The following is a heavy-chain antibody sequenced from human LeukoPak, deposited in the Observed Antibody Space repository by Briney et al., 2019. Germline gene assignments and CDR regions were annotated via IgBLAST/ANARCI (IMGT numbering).Heavy chain of an antibody. CDR1: GFTFSDHY. Sequence: GGSLRLSCAASGFTFSDHYMSWVRQAPGRGVEWLSSISSSGTTIYYADSVKGRFTISRDNTKNSMYLQMNSLRAEDTAVYYCARDLSAVAGKDRTDYWGQGTLVTVSS. D-gene: IGHD6-19*01. CDR3: ARDLSAVAGKDRTDY. V-gene: IGHV3-11*04. J-gene: IGHJ4*02. CDR2: ISSSGTTI.